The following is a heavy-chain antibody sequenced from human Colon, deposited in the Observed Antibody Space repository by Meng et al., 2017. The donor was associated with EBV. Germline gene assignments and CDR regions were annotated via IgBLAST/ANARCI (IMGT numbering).Heavy chain of an antibody. CDR1: GASISSSSYS. CDR2: LSYGGSN. D-gene: IGHD5-18*01. V-gene: IGHV4-39*07. Sequence: LATASADLHLLGSFSGASISSSSYSWASLRRPQGQELVGLGGLSYGGSNYYNTFLKSRVTIAIETSKTQFSLSLTSVTAADTAIYYCARGIQIWHEIDYWGQGTLVTVSS. J-gene: IGHJ4*02. CDR3: ARGIQIWHEIDY.